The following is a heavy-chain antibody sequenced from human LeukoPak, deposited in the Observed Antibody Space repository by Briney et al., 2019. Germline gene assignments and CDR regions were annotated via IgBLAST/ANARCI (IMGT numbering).Heavy chain of an antibody. CDR3: AKDRVFHPLNWFDP. V-gene: IGHV3-23*01. J-gene: IGHJ5*02. D-gene: IGHD2-21*01. CDR2: ISGSGGST. CDR1: GFTFSSYA. Sequence: GGSLRLSYAASGFTFSSYAMSWVRQAPGKGLEWVSAISGSGGSTYYADSVKGRFTISRDNSKNTLYLQMNSLRAEDTAVYYCAKDRVFHPLNWFDPWGQGTLATVSS.